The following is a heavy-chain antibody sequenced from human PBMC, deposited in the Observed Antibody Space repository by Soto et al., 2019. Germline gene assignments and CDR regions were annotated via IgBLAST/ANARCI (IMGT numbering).Heavy chain of an antibody. V-gene: IGHV3-21*01. J-gene: IGHJ6*02. CDR3: ARDYYGSGSYRPEDHYYYYGMDV. CDR2: ISSSSSYI. D-gene: IGHD3-10*01. CDR1: GFTFSSYS. Sequence: PGGSLRLSCAASGFTFSSYSMNWVRQAPGKGLEWVSSISSSSSYIYYADSVKGRFTISRDNAKNSLYLQMNSLRAEDTAVYYCARDYYGSGSYRPEDHYYYYGMDVWGQGTTVTVSS.